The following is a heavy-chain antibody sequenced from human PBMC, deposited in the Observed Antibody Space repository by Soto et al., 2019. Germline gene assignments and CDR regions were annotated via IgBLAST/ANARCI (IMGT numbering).Heavy chain of an antibody. V-gene: IGHV3-23*05. CDR3: AKDTRGPDC. CDR2: IYASNNNT. D-gene: IGHD2-2*01. Sequence: EVQLLESGGGLVQPGGSLRLSCAASGFTFSSRAMSWVRQAPGKGLEWVSSIYASNNNTYYADSVKGRFTISRDNSRNTLYLQMISLRAEDTALYYCAKDTRGPDCWGQGTLVTVSS. J-gene: IGHJ4*02. CDR1: GFTFSSRA.